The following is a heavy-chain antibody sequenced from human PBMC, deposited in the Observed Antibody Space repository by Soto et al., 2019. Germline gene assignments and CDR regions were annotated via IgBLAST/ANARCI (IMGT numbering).Heavy chain of an antibody. CDR3: ARDGQWELPAGLYY. V-gene: IGHV3-33*01. CDR2: IWYDGSNK. J-gene: IGHJ4*02. CDR1: GFTFSSYG. D-gene: IGHD1-26*01. Sequence: GGSLRLSCAASGFTFSSYGMHWVRQAPGKGLEWVAVIWYDGSNKYYADSVKGRFTISRDNSKNTLYLQMNSLRAEDTAVYYCARDGQWELPAGLYYWGQGTLVTVSS.